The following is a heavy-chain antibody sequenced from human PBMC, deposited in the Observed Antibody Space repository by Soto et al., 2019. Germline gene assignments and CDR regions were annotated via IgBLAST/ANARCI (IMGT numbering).Heavy chain of an antibody. CDR1: GYTITSYV. J-gene: IGHJ3*02. Sequence: ATVKVSCKASGYTITSYVINWVRQATGQGLEWMGWMNPNSGNTGYAQKFQGRVTMTRNTSISTAYMELSSLRSEDTAVYYCVSEQGYCTNGVFFTGAFDIWGLWTMVTVSS. D-gene: IGHD2-8*01. V-gene: IGHV1-8*01. CDR2: MNPNSGNT. CDR3: VSEQGYCTNGVFFTGAFDI.